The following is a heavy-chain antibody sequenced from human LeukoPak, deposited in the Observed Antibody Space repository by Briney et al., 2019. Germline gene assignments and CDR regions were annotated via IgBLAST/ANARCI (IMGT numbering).Heavy chain of an antibody. J-gene: IGHJ6*03. V-gene: IGHV3-23*01. CDR3: ARIAARPYLYYYYYYYMDV. CDR1: GFTFSSYG. CDR2: ISGSGGST. D-gene: IGHD6-6*01. Sequence: GGSLRLSCAASGFTFSSYGMSWVRQAPGKGLEWVSAISGSGGSTYYADSVKGRFTISRDNSKNTLYLQMNSLRAEDTAVYYCARIAARPYLYYYYYYYMDVWGKGTTVTVSS.